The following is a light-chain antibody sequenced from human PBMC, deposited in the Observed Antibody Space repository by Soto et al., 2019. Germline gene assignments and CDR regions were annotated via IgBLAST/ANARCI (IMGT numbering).Light chain of an antibody. CDR2: EVS. V-gene: IGLV2-14*01. Sequence: QSVLTQPASVSGSPGQSITISGTGTSSDGGGYNYVSWYQQHPGKAPKLMIYEVSNRPSGVSNRFSGSKSGNTASLTISGLQAEDEADYYCSSYTSSSTRVFGTGTKVTVL. J-gene: IGLJ1*01. CDR1: SSDGGGYNY. CDR3: SSYTSSSTRV.